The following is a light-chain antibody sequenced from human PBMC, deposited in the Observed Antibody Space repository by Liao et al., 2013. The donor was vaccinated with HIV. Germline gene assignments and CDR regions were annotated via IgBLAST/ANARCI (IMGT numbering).Light chain of an antibody. Sequence: SYELTQPPSVSVAPGKTAKITCGGNNIGSKSVHWYQQKPGQAPVLVIYYDSKRPSGIPERFSGSNSGNTATLTISGTQAMDEADYYCYSATDNWVFGGGTRLTVL. V-gene: IGLV3-21*01. CDR2: YDS. J-gene: IGLJ3*02. CDR3: YSATDNWV. CDR1: NIGSKS.